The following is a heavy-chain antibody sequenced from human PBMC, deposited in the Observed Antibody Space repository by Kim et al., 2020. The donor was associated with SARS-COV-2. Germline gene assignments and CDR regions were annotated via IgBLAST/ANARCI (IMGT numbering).Heavy chain of an antibody. D-gene: IGHD2-15*01. CDR3: TSGYCSGGTCYPQFDP. Sequence: SVKGRFTSSGDDSKNTAYLQMNSLKTEDTAVYYCTSGYCSGGTCYPQFDPWGQGTLVTVSS. V-gene: IGHV3-73*01. J-gene: IGHJ5*02.